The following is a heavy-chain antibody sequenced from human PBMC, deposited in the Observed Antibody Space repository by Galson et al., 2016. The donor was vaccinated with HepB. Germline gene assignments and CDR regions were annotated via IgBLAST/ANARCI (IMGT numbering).Heavy chain of an antibody. CDR1: GYIFTSCW. D-gene: IGHD6-25*01. Sequence: QSGAEVKKPGESLRISCKASGYIFTSCWISWVRQMPGKGLEWMGRIDPSDSYTDYSPSFEGHVTISADKSINTAYLQRSSLNASDTAIYYCARRAAAADYWGQGTLVTVSS. CDR3: ARRAAAADY. J-gene: IGHJ4*02. V-gene: IGHV5-10-1*01. CDR2: IDPSDSYT.